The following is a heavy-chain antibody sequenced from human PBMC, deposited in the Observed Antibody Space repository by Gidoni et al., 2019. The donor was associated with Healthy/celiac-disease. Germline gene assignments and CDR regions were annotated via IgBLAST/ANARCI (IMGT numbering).Heavy chain of an antibody. CDR1: GGSISSCNW. CDR2: IYHSGST. CDR3: ARVAYGNFDY. J-gene: IGHJ4*02. Sequence: QVQPQESAPGLVKPTGTLSHPRAVSGGSISSCNWWSWVRPPPGKGLEWTGEIYHSGSTNYNPSLKSRVTISVDKSKNQFSLKLSSVTAADTAVYYCARVAYGNFDYWGQGTLVTVSS. D-gene: IGHD4-17*01. V-gene: IGHV4-4*02.